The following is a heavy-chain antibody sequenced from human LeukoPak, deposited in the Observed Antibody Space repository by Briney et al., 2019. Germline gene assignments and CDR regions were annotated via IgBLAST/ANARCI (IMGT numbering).Heavy chain of an antibody. Sequence: SETLSLTCTVSGGSISSSSYYWGWIRQPPGKGLEWIGSIYYSGSTYYNPSLKSRVTISVDTSKNQFSLKLSSVTAADTAVYFRQKPAYEILTGYYYWFDPWGQGTLVTVSS. J-gene: IGHJ5*02. CDR1: GGSISSSSYY. CDR3: QKPAYEILTGYYYWFDP. D-gene: IGHD3-9*01. CDR2: IYYSGST. V-gene: IGHV4-39*01.